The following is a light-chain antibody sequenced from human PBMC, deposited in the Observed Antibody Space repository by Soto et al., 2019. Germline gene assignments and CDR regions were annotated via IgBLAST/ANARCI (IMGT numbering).Light chain of an antibody. J-gene: IGKJ1*01. CDR3: MQTAQFPRT. Sequence: DIVMTQTPLSSPVTLGQPASISCRSSQSLVDSAGNTNLSWLQQRPGQPPRLLIYTVSSRFSGVPDRFSGSGAGTDFTLHISRVEAEDVGLYYCMQTAQFPRTFGQGTKVEI. V-gene: IGKV2-24*01. CDR2: TVS. CDR1: QSLVDSAGNTN.